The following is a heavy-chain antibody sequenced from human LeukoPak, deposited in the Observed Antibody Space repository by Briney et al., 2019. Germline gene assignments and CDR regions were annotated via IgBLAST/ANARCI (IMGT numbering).Heavy chain of an antibody. CDR3: AXXXDXXTGHHRFDY. CDR2: INPNSGGT. D-gene: IGHD3-9*01. Sequence: ASVKVSCKASGYTFTGYYMHWVRQAPGQGLEWMGWINPNSGGTNYAQKFRGRVTMTRDTSISTAYMELSRLRSDDTAVYYCAXXXDXXTGHHRFDYWGQGTLVTVSS. CDR1: GYTFTGYY. J-gene: IGHJ4*02. V-gene: IGHV1-2*02.